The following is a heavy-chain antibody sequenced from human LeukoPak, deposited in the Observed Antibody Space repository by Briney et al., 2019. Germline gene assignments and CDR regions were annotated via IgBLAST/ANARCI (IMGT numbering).Heavy chain of an antibody. J-gene: IGHJ4*02. CDR3: ARNSGSYYWNFDY. V-gene: IGHV4-39*01. CDR1: GGSISSSSYY. Sequence: PSETLSLTCTVSGGSISSSSYYWGWIRRPPGKGLEWIGSIYYSGSTYYNPSLKSRVTISVDTSKNQLSLKLSSVTAADTAVYYCARNSGSYYWNFDYWGQGTLVTVSS. D-gene: IGHD1-26*01. CDR2: IYYSGST.